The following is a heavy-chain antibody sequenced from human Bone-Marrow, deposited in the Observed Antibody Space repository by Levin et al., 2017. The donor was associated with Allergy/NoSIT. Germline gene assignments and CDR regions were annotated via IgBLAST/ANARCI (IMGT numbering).Heavy chain of an antibody. V-gene: IGHV4-30-2*01. D-gene: IGHD4-17*01. CDR3: ARLAGDYSIDY. CDR2: IYHSGST. J-gene: IGHJ4*02. Sequence: SETLSLTCAVSGGSISSGGYSWSWIRQPPGKGLEWIGYIYHSGSTYYNPSLKSRVTISVDRSKNQFSLKLSSVTAADTAVYYCARLAGDYSIDYWGQGTLVTVSS. CDR1: GGSISSGGYS.